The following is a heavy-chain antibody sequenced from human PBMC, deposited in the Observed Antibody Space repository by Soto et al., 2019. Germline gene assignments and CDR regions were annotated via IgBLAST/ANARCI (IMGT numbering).Heavy chain of an antibody. J-gene: IGHJ6*02. CDR2: ISPYNGNT. V-gene: IGHV1-18*01. Sequence: QVQLVQSGPEVRKPGASVKVSCKASGYTFLNYGISWVRQAPGQGLEWMGWISPYNGNTNYGEKLQGRVTMTTDTSAKGAYMELRSLRSDDTAVYYCGREGELGVGDYYQYGMDVWGQGTTVTVSS. CDR3: GREGELGVGDYYQYGMDV. D-gene: IGHD1-7*01. CDR1: GYTFLNYG.